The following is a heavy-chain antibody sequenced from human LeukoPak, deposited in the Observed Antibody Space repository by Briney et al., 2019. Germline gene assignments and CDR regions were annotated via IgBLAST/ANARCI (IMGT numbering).Heavy chain of an antibody. D-gene: IGHD2-15*01. J-gene: IGHJ4*02. CDR3: VLGYCSGGSCKLDYYFDY. CDR1: GGSISSSSYY. CDR2: IYYSGST. Sequence: PSETLSLTCTVSGGSISSSSYYWGWIRQPPGKGLEWIGSIYYSGSTYYNPSLKSRVTISVDTSKNQFSLKLSSVTAADTAVYYCVLGYCSGGSCKLDYYFDYWGQGTLVTVSS. V-gene: IGHV4-39*07.